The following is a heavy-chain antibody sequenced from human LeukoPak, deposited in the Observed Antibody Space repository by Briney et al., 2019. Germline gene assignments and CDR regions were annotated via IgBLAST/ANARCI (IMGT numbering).Heavy chain of an antibody. CDR1: GYTFTSYD. V-gene: IGHV1-8*01. CDR3: ARAPPPPTVIPFDY. J-gene: IGHJ4*02. D-gene: IGHD4-17*01. CDR2: MNPNSGNT. Sequence: ASVKVSCKASGYTFTSYDINWVRQATGQGLEWMGWMNPNSGNTGYAQKFQGRVTMTRNTSISTAYMELSSLRSEDTAVYYCARAPPPPTVIPFDYWGQGTLVTVSS.